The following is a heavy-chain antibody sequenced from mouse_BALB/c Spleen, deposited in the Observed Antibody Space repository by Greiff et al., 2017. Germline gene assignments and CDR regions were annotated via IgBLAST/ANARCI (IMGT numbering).Heavy chain of an antibody. Sequence: EVKVEESGPGLVKPSQSLSLTCTVTGYSITSDYAWNWIRQFPGNKLEWMGYISYSGSTSYNPSLKSRISITRDTSKNQFFLQLNSVTTEDTATYYCARPYGYDGGWFAYWGQGTLVTVSA. D-gene: IGHD2-2*01. CDR3: ARPYGYDGGWFAY. CDR1: GYSITSDYA. V-gene: IGHV3-2*02. CDR2: ISYSGST. J-gene: IGHJ3*01.